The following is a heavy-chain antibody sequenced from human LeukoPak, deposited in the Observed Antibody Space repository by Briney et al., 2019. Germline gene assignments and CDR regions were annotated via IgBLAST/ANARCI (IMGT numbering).Heavy chain of an antibody. V-gene: IGHV3-53*01. CDR1: GFTVSSNY. D-gene: IGHD4-11*01. CDR2: MYSGGST. CDR3: ARDLGTTASDY. J-gene: IGHJ4*02. Sequence: PGGSLRLSCAASGFTVSSNYMSWVRQAPGKGLEWVSVMYSGGSTDYADSVKGRFTISRDNSKNTLDLQMNSLRAEDTAVYYCARDLGTTASDYWGQGTLVTVSS.